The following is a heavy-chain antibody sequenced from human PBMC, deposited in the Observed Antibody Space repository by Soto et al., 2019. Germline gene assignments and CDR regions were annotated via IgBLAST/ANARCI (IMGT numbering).Heavy chain of an antibody. V-gene: IGHV4-59*08. Sequence: QLQLQESGPGLVKSSETLSLTCTVSGGSISSYNWSWIRQPPGQGMGWMGFCYYTGRTTYNSALKSRVTISRDTSKNHFSLRLSSVTAADTAAYYCAIFLAAPPDCFYSCMDAWGEGTTVTVSS. J-gene: IGHJ6*03. CDR2: CYYTGRT. CDR1: GGSISSYN. D-gene: IGHD6-6*01. CDR3: AIFLAAPPDCFYSCMDA.